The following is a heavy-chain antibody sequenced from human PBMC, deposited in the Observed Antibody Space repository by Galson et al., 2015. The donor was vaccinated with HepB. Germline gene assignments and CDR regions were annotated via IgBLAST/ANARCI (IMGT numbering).Heavy chain of an antibody. CDR2: IYPGDSDV. CDR3: ARQLIAASGIRFFDN. J-gene: IGHJ4*02. Sequence: QSGAEVKKPGESLKISCKGSGYSFTSNWIGWVRQIPGKGLEWMGIIYPGDSDVRYSPSFQGQVTISADKSISTAYLQWSSLKASDTAILYCARQLIAASGIRFFDNWGQGTLVTVSS. CDR1: GYSFTSNW. D-gene: IGHD6-13*01. V-gene: IGHV5-51*01.